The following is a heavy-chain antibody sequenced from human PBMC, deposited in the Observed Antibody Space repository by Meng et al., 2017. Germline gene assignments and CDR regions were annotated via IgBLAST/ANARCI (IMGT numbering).Heavy chain of an antibody. J-gene: IGHJ3*02. CDR1: GYSISSGYY. CDR2: IYHSGST. Sequence: SETLSLTCTVSGYSISSGYYWGWIRQPPGKGLEWIGSIYHSGSTYYNPSLKSRVIISVDTSKNQFSLKLSSVTAADTAVYYCARAFDYYDSSGYRVDAFDIWGQGTMVTVSS. V-gene: IGHV4-38-2*02. CDR3: ARAFDYYDSSGYRVDAFDI. D-gene: IGHD3-22*01.